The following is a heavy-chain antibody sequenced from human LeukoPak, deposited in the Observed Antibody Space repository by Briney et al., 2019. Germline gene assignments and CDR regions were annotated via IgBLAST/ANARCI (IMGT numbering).Heavy chain of an antibody. CDR2: ISSGSGYI. CDR3: VRGWFDF. Sequence: GGSLRLSCAASGFAFPTYWMVWVRQAPGKGLEWVSSISSGSGYIKYAGSVKGRFTISRDNAENSVFLQMSSLRVDDTALYYCVRGWFDFWGQGTPVTVSS. CDR1: GFAFPTYW. V-gene: IGHV3-21*01. J-gene: IGHJ5*01.